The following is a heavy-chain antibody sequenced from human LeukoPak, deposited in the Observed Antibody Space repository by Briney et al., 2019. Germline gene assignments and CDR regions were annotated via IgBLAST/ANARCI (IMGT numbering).Heavy chain of an antibody. Sequence: GGSLRLSCAASGFTFDDYGMSWVRQAPGKGLEWVSGINWNGGSTGYADSVKGRFTISRDNAKNSLYLQMNSLRAEDTALYYCARRTDCSSTSCYNYYYYYMDVWGKGTTVTVSS. CDR2: INWNGGST. V-gene: IGHV3-20*04. CDR1: GFTFDDYG. D-gene: IGHD2-2*02. J-gene: IGHJ6*03. CDR3: ARRTDCSSTSCYNYYYYYMDV.